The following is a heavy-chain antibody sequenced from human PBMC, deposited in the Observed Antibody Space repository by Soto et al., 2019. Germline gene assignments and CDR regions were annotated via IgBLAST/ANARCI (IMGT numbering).Heavy chain of an antibody. CDR3: ERGRGCSTGCHNFDY. D-gene: IGHD2-2*01. CDR1: GFTFSSYW. CDR2: IKQAGSEK. Sequence: EVQLVESGGGLVQPGGSLRLSCAASGFTFSSYWMSWVRQAPGKGLEWVANIKQAGSEKYYVDSVKGRFTISRDNAKNALYLQMNSLRAEDTAVYYCERGRGCSTGCHNFDYWGQGTLVTVSS. V-gene: IGHV3-7*01. J-gene: IGHJ4*02.